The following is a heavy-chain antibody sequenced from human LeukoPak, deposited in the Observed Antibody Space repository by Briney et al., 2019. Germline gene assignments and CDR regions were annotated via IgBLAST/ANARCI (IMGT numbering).Heavy chain of an antibody. CDR3: VRGDWYFES. D-gene: IGHD2-21*02. CDR1: GFNFSDSR. V-gene: IGHV3-7*04. CDR2: VNKEGTEK. Sequence: GGSLRLSCAASGFNFSDSRMTWVRQAPGTGLEWVANVNKEGTEKHFLDSVEGRFTISRDNAKMSLYLQMRSLRPEDTAVYFCVRGDWYFESWGQGTLVTVSS. J-gene: IGHJ4*02.